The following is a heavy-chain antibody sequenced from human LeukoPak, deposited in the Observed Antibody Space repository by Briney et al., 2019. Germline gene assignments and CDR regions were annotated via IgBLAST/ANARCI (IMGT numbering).Heavy chain of an antibody. D-gene: IGHD3-22*01. CDR2: MNPNSGKT. J-gene: IGHJ4*02. Sequence: ASVKVSCKASGYTFTSYDINWVRQATGQGLEWMGWMNPNSGKTGYAQKFQGRVTMTRNTSTSTAYMELSSLRSEDTAVYYCARGSAYYYDSSGYSLCDYWGQGTLVTVSS. V-gene: IGHV1-8*01. CDR3: ARGSAYYYDSSGYSLCDY. CDR1: GYTFTSYD.